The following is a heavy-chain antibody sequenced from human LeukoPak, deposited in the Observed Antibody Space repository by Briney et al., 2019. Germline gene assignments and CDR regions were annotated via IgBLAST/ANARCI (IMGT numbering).Heavy chain of an antibody. D-gene: IGHD3-10*01. CDR1: GGSFSGYY. V-gene: IGHV4-34*01. CDR3: ARGGGRTMVRGHPHNWFDP. CDR2: INHSGST. J-gene: IGHJ5*02. Sequence: SETLSLTCAVYGGSFSGYYWSWIRQPPGKGLEWIGEINHSGSTNYNPSLKSRVTISVDTSKNQFSLKLSSVTAADTAVYYCARGGGRTMVRGHPHNWFDPWGQGTLVTVSS.